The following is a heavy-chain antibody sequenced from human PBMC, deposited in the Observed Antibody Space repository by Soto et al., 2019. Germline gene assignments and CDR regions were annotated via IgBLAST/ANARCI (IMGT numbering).Heavy chain of an antibody. CDR2: IYYSGST. CDR1: GGSISSSSYY. Sequence: SETLSLTCTVSGGSISSSSYYWGWIRQPPGKGLEWIGSIYYSGSTYYNPSLKSRVTISVDTSKNQFSLKLSSVTAADTAVYYCATSYGSGSYDLDYWGQGTLVTVSS. J-gene: IGHJ4*02. V-gene: IGHV4-39*01. D-gene: IGHD3-10*01. CDR3: ATSYGSGSYDLDY.